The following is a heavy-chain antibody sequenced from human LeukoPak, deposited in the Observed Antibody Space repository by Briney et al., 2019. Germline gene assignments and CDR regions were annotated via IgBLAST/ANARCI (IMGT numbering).Heavy chain of an antibody. D-gene: IGHD4-17*01. J-gene: IGHJ6*03. CDR1: GFTFDDYG. CDR2: INWNGGST. Sequence: GGSLRLSCAASGFTFDDYGMSWVRQAPGKGLEWVSGINWNGGSTGYADSVKGRFTISRDNAKNSLYQQMNSLRAEDTALYYCAREGYGDYGPTPGDGSYYYYYYMDVWGKGTTVTVSS. V-gene: IGHV3-20*04. CDR3: AREGYGDYGPTPGDGSYYYYYYMDV.